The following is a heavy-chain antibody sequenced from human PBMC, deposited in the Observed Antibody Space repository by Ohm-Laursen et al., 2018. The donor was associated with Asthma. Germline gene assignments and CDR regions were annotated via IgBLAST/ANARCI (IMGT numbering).Heavy chain of an antibody. D-gene: IGHD3-22*01. Sequence: GSSVKVSCKASGYTFTSYYMHWVRQAPGQGLEWMGIINPSGGSTSYAQKFQGRVTMTRDTSTSTVYMELSSLRSEDTAVYYCARGGHYYDTPKGMDVWGQGTTVTVSS. V-gene: IGHV1-46*01. J-gene: IGHJ6*02. CDR2: INPSGGST. CDR3: ARGGHYYDTPKGMDV. CDR1: GYTFTSYY.